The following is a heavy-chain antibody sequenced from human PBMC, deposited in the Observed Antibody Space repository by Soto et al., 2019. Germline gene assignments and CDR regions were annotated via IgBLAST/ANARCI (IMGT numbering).Heavy chain of an antibody. CDR1: GGSINNFY. V-gene: IGHV4-59*01. Sequence: TLSHTCTVAGGSINNFYGSCIRKNPGKGLEWIGSMFYSGSSNYSPSLKSRVAISVDTSRNQFSLKLSSATPADTAIYFCARLSYPGGPTIPWYFDYWGRGALVTVSS. D-gene: IGHD2-15*01. J-gene: IGHJ4*01. CDR3: ARLSYPGGPTIPWYFDY. CDR2: MFYSGSS.